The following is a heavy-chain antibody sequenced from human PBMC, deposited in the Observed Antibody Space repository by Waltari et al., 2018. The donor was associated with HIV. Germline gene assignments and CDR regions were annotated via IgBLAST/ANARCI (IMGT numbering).Heavy chain of an antibody. CDR3: ALYCSGGNCFFDY. V-gene: IGHV1-2*02. J-gene: IGHJ4*02. CDR2: HNPKSGGT. CDR1: GYTFTDYY. Sequence: QEQLVQSGAEVKKPGASVKVSCKASGYTFTDYYMHWVRQAPGQGLEWMGWHNPKSGGTNDAQKFQVRVTMTRDTSISTAYMELSSLRSDDTAVYYCALYCSGGNCFFDYWGQGTLVTVSS. D-gene: IGHD2-15*01.